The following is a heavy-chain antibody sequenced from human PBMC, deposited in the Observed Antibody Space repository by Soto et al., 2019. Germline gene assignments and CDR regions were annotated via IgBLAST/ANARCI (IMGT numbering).Heavy chain of an antibody. V-gene: IGHV3-74*01. Sequence: HPGGSLRLSCAASGFTFSNYWMHWVRQAPGKGLVWVSRINGDGGSTTYADSLKGRFTISRDNAKNTLYLQMNNLRTEDTAVYYCAREGGNYFYGMDVWGQGTTVTVSS. CDR1: GFTFSNYW. CDR2: INGDGGST. CDR3: AREGGNYFYGMDV. J-gene: IGHJ6*02.